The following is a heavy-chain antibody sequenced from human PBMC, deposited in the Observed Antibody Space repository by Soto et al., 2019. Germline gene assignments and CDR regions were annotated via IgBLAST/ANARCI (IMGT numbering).Heavy chain of an antibody. CDR1: GFTFSNYA. Sequence: EVQLLESGGGLVQPGGSLRLSCAASGFTFSNYAMSWVRQAPGKGLEWVSTIRGSGDSTYYAESEKGRFTISRDNSKNTLYLKMNSLRAEDRAVYYCAIGGRDYYYGMDVWGQGTTVTVSS. CDR3: AIGGRDYYYGMDV. J-gene: IGHJ6*02. CDR2: IRGSGDST. D-gene: IGHD1-1*01. V-gene: IGHV3-23*01.